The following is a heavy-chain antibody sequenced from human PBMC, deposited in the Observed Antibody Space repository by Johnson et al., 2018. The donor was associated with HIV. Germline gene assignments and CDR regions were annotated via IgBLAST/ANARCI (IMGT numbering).Heavy chain of an antibody. CDR1: GFSFDDYG. D-gene: IGHD4-11*01. Sequence: EVQLVESGGGLVRPGGSLRLSCAASGFSFDDYGMSWVRQAPGKGLEWVSNINWNGGSTGYADSVKGRFTISRDNSKNTLYLQMNSLRPEDTAVYYCARDHYPWGNDYKIHAFDIWGQGTMVTVSS. V-gene: IGHV3-20*04. CDR2: INWNGGST. CDR3: ARDHYPWGNDYKIHAFDI. J-gene: IGHJ3*02.